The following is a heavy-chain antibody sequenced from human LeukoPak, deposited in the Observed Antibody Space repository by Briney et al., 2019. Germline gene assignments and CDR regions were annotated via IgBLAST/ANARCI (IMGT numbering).Heavy chain of an antibody. V-gene: IGHV3-23*01. CDR1: GFTFSSYA. D-gene: IGHD6-13*01. Sequence: PGGSLRLSCAASGFTFSSYAMSWVRQAPGKGLEWVSSISGSGTNTYYADSVKGRFAISRDNSKNTLYLQMNSLRAEDTAVYYCAKAANKAAAGFRYYYYYYMDVWGKGTTVTVSS. CDR3: AKAANKAAAGFRYYYYYYMDV. J-gene: IGHJ6*03. CDR2: ISGSGTNT.